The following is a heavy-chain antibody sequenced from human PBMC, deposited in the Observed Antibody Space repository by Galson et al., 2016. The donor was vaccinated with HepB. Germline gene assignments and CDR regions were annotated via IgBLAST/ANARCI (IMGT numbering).Heavy chain of an antibody. CDR3: ATVDDTSLLDH. J-gene: IGHJ4*02. CDR2: ISGGGDTT. Sequence: SLRLSCAASGFTFTSYAMSWVRQAPGKGLEWVSSISGGGDTTYYADSVRGRFTISRDRSKNTLFLQMDSLRAGDTAVYYCATVDDTSLLDHWGQGTRVTVSS. V-gene: IGHV3-23*01. D-gene: IGHD3-16*02. CDR1: GFTFTSYA.